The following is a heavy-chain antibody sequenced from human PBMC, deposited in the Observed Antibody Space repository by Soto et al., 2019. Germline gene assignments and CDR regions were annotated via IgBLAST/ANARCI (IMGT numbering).Heavy chain of an antibody. CDR2: ITWNSGRR. V-gene: IGHV3-9*01. CDR1: GFTFDDYA. D-gene: IGHD1-26*01. J-gene: IGHJ6*02. Sequence: EMQVVESGGGLVQPGRSLRLSCAASGFTFDDYAMHWVRQAPGKGLEWVSGITWNSGRRDYADSVKDRFTISRDNAKNSLYLQMNSLRAEDTALYYCAKDRQWGGGFDYYGMDVWGQGTTVTVSS. CDR3: AKDRQWGGGFDYYGMDV.